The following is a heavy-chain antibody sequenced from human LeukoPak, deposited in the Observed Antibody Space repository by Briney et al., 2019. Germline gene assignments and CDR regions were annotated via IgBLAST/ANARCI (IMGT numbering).Heavy chain of an antibody. Sequence: GGSLRLSCAASEFTFSNYGMHWVRQAPGKGLEWVAFIRYDGSNKYYADSVKGRFTISRDNSKNTLYLQMNSLRPEDTAVYYCAKDALGFGGAFGYWGQGTLVTVSS. CDR3: AKDALGFGGAFGY. D-gene: IGHD3-10*01. CDR1: EFTFSNYG. J-gene: IGHJ4*02. CDR2: IRYDGSNK. V-gene: IGHV3-30*02.